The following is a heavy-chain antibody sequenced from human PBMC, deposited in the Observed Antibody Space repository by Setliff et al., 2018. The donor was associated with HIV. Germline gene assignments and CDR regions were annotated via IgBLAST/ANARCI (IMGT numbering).Heavy chain of an antibody. CDR1: GFTFSSYA. Sequence: GGSLRLSCAASGFTFSSYAMTWVRQAPGKGLEWVAALSGSGGSTYYADSVKGRFTISRDNSKNTLYLQMNSLRVEDTAIYYCARAWAMQQLVPAYWGQGTLVTVSS. J-gene: IGHJ4*02. V-gene: IGHV3-23*01. CDR3: ARAWAMQQLVPAY. CDR2: LSGSGGST. D-gene: IGHD6-6*01.